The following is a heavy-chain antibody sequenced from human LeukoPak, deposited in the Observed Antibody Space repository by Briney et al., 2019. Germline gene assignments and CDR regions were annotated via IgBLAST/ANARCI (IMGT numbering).Heavy chain of an antibody. Sequence: SQTLSLTCTVSGGSISSGSYYWSWIRQPPGKGLEWIGRIYTSGSTNYNPSLKSRVTISVDTSKNQFSLKLSSVTAADTAVYHSASALGYCSSTSCYGGSFDPWSQGTLVTVSS. CDR3: ASALGYCSSTSCYGGSFDP. D-gene: IGHD2-2*01. J-gene: IGHJ5*02. CDR2: IYTSGST. CDR1: GGSISSGSYY. V-gene: IGHV4-61*02.